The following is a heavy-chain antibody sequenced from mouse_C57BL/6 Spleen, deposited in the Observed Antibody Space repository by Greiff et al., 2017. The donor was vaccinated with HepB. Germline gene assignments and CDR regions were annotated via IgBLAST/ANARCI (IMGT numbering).Heavy chain of an antibody. J-gene: IGHJ1*03. CDR1: GISITTGNYR. CDR3: ARAGSSYWYFDV. D-gene: IGHD1-1*01. Sequence: EVKLQESGPGLVKPSQTVFLTCTVTGISITTGNYRWSWIRQFPGNKLEWIGYIYYSGTITYNPSLTSRTTITRDTPKNQFFLEMNSLTAEDTATYYCARAGSSYWYFDVWGTGTTVTVSS. V-gene: IGHV3-5*01. CDR2: IYYSGTI.